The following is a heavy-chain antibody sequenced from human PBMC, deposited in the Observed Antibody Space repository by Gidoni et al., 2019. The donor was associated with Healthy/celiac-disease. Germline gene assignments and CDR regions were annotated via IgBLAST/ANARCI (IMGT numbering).Heavy chain of an antibody. V-gene: IGHV1-69*01. Sequence: QVQLVQSGAEVKQPGSSVTVSCTASGGTFSTYGISWVRQAPGPGLEGVGGIVPVFGTGDYAQKFQGRVTITADESTSTAYMELSNLRSEDTAVYDCARKGERWDVLEKFYFGVDVWGQGTTVTVSS. CDR2: IVPVFGTG. D-gene: IGHD3-10*01. CDR1: GGTFSTYG. CDR3: ARKGERWDVLEKFYFGVDV. J-gene: IGHJ6*02.